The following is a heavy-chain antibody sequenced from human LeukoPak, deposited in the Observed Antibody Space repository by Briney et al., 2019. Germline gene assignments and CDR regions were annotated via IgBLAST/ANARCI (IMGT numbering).Heavy chain of an antibody. CDR2: IYYSGST. CDR1: GGSISSYY. Sequence: SETLSLTCTVSGGSISSYYWSWIRQPPGKGLEWIGYIYYSGSTNYNPSLKSRVTISVDTSKNQFSLKLSSVTAADTAVYYCARGAPFDYWGQGTLVTVSS. J-gene: IGHJ4*02. CDR3: ARGAPFDY. V-gene: IGHV4-59*01.